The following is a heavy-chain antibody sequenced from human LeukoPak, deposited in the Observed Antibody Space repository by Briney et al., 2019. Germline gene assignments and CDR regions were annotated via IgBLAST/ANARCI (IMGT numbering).Heavy chain of an antibody. Sequence: PGGSLRLSCAASGFTFDDYAMHWARQAPGKGLEWVSGINWDSGSIAYGDSVKGRFTISRDNAKNSVELQMNSLRVEDTALYYCAKSLREVIAVIDSWGQGTLVTVSS. CDR1: GFTFDDYA. D-gene: IGHD6-19*01. V-gene: IGHV3-9*01. CDR3: AKSLREVIAVIDS. CDR2: INWDSGSI. J-gene: IGHJ4*02.